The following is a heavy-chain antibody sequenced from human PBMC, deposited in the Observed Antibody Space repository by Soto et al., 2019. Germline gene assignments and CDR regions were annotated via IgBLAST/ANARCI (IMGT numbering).Heavy chain of an antibody. Sequence: GGSLRLSCTASGFTFSNYWMTWVRQVPGKGLEWVAVISHDGSNKYNADSVKGRFTISRDNSRNTLYLQMNSPRDEDTAVYYCARDEGSGRPLDYWGQGTLVTVSS. CDR1: GFTFSNYW. J-gene: IGHJ4*02. V-gene: IGHV3-30-3*01. CDR3: ARDEGSGRPLDY. CDR2: ISHDGSNK. D-gene: IGHD6-19*01.